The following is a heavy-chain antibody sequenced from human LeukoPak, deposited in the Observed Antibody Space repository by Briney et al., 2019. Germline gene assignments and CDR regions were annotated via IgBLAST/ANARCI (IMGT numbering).Heavy chain of an antibody. V-gene: IGHV3-23*01. CDR1: GFTFSSYA. CDR3: TTGDY. Sequence: GSLRLSCAASGFTFSSYAMNWVRQAPGKGLEWVSGISGSGTNTDYIDSVKGRFTVSRDNSKNTLYLQMNSLKTEDTAVYYCTTGDYWGQGTLVTVSS. CDR2: ISGSGTNT. J-gene: IGHJ4*02.